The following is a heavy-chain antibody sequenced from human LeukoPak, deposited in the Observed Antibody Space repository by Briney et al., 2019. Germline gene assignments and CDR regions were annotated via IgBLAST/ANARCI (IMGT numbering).Heavy chain of an antibody. J-gene: IGHJ5*02. D-gene: IGHD3-22*01. V-gene: IGHV3-33*01. CDR3: ARYYDSSGYMWFDP. CDR1: GFTFSSYG. Sequence: GGSLRLSCAASGFTFSSYGMHWVRQAPGRGLEWVAVIWYDGSNKYYADSVKGRFTISRDNSKNTLYLQMNSLRAEDTAVYHCARYYDSSGYMWFDPWGQGTLVTVSS. CDR2: IWYDGSNK.